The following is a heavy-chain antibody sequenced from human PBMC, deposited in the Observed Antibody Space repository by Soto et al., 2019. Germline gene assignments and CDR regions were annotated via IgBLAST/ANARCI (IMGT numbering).Heavy chain of an antibody. CDR2: LYNDERT. V-gene: IGHV4-4*07. Sequence: SETLSLTCTVSGDSVSSHYWSWIRQPAGKGLEWLGRLYNDERTNYNPSLKSRVTMSMDTSKNQFSLKLTSVTAADSAVYFCAREPLAHSYFDFWGQGTLVTVSS. CDR1: GDSVSSHY. CDR3: AREPLAHSYFDF. J-gene: IGHJ4*02.